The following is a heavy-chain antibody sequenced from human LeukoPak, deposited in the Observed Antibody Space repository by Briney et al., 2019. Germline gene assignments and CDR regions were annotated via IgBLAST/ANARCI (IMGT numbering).Heavy chain of an antibody. Sequence: SVKVSCKASGGTFSSYAISWVRQAPGQGLEWMGRIIPILGIANYAQKFQGRVTITADKSTSTAYMELSSLRSEDTAVYYCARDKRYCTNGVCYNYYYYGMDVWGQGTMVTVSS. CDR3: ARDKRYCTNGVCYNYYYYGMDV. CDR1: GGTFSSYA. CDR2: IIPILGIA. V-gene: IGHV1-69*04. D-gene: IGHD2-8*01. J-gene: IGHJ6*02.